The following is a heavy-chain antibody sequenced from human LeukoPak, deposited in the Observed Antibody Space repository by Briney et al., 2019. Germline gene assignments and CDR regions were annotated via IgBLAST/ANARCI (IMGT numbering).Heavy chain of an antibody. CDR2: ISSSSSYI. CDR1: GFTLSRYW. D-gene: IGHD2-21*01. CDR3: ARERGGDFDY. J-gene: IGHJ4*02. Sequence: GGSLRLSCAASGFTLSRYWMHWVRQAPGKGLEWVSSISSSSSYIYYADSVKGRFTISRDNAKNSLYLQMNSLRAEDTAVYYCARERGGDFDYWGQGTLVTVSS. V-gene: IGHV3-21*01.